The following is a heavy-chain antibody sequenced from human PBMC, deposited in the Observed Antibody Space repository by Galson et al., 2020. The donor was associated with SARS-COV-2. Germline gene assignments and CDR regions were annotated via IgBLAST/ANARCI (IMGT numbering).Heavy chain of an antibody. D-gene: IGHD1-26*01. CDR3: TTGGSSDREYYYYYYGMDV. Sequence: GESLKISCAASGFTFSNAWMSWVRQAPGKGLEWVGRIKSKTDGGTTDYAAPVKGRFTISRDDSKNTLYLQMNSLKTEDTAVYYCTTGGSSDREYYYYYYGMDVWGQGTTVTVSS. J-gene: IGHJ6*02. CDR2: IKSKTDGGTT. V-gene: IGHV3-15*01. CDR1: GFTFSNAW.